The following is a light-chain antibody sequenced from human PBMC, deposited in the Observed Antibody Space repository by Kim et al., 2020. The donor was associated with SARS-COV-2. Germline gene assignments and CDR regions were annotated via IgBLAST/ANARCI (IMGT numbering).Light chain of an antibody. CDR3: QQYRSDPWT. Sequence: GDRVIITCRASQSISSWLAWYQQQPGKAPKLLIYQASTLENGVPSSFSGSGSGTEFALTISSLQPDDFATYYCQQYRSDPWTFGQGTKL. CDR1: QSISSW. J-gene: IGKJ1*01. V-gene: IGKV1-5*03. CDR2: QAS.